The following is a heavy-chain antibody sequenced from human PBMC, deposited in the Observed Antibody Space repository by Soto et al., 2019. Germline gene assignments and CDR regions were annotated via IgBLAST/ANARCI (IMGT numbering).Heavy chain of an antibody. CDR1: GGSISRSGYF. J-gene: IGHJ4*02. CDR3: ARSSRSYFHY. V-gene: IGHV4-31*03. Sequence: KPSETLSLTCTVSGGSISRSGYFWSWIRQHPGKGLEWIGYIYDNGSTYYNPSLKSRVSLSVDTSKNQFSLNLTSVTAADTAMYYCARSSRSYFHYWGQGTLVTVSS. CDR2: IYDNGST.